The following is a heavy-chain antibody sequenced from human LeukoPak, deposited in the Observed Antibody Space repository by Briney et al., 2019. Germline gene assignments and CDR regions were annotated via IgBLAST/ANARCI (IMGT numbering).Heavy chain of an antibody. CDR3: AMSSGWYLHFDY. D-gene: IGHD6-19*01. V-gene: IGHV4-59*01. Sequence: SETLSLTCTVSGGSISSYYWSWIRQPPGKGLEWIGYIYYSGSTNYNPSLKSRVTISVDTSKYQFSLKLSSVTAADTAVYYCAMSSGWYLHFDYWGQGTLVTVSS. CDR2: IYYSGST. CDR1: GGSISSYY. J-gene: IGHJ4*02.